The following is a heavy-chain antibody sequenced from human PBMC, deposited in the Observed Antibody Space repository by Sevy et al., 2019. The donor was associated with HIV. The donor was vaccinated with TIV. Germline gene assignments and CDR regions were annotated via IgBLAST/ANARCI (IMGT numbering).Heavy chain of an antibody. D-gene: IGHD3-22*01. CDR3: ARDPMGSYYDSSGYYFR. V-gene: IGHV3-33*01. CDR1: GFTFSSYG. CDR2: IWYDGSNK. Sequence: GGSLRLSCAASGFTFSSYGMHWVRQAPGKGLEWVAVIWYDGSNKYYADSVKGRFTISRDNSKNTLYLQMNSLRAEDTAGYYCARDPMGSYYDSSGYYFRWGQGTLVTVSS. J-gene: IGHJ4*02.